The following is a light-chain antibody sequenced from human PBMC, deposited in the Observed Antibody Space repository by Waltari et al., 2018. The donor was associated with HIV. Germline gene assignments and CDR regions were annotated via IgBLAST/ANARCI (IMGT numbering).Light chain of an antibody. CDR1: QDIKTL. V-gene: IGKV1-12*01. Sequence: IQMAQSPSSVSASVGDSGTITCRASQDIKTLLAWYQQRPAKAPTLLVYAASKLQSGVPARFNGSGSGLEFTLTITDFQPNDSAIYYCQQANSFPHTFGGGTRVEI. J-gene: IGKJ4*01. CDR3: QQANSFPHT. CDR2: AAS.